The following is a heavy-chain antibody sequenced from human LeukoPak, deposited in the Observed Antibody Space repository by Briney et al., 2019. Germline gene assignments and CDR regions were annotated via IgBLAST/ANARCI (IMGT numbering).Heavy chain of an antibody. J-gene: IGHJ4*02. Sequence: GGSLRLSCAASGFTVSSNYMSWVRQAPGKGLEWVAFIRYDGSNKYYGDSVKGRFTISRDNSKNTLYLQMNSLRAEDTAVYYCAKDLGDYFDYWGQGTLVTVSS. CDR3: AKDLGDYFDY. CDR1: GFTVSSNY. V-gene: IGHV3-30*02. CDR2: IRYDGSNK. D-gene: IGHD7-27*01.